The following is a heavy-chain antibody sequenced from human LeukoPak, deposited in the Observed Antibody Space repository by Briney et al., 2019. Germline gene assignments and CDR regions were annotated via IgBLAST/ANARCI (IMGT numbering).Heavy chain of an antibody. CDR2: ISYDGSNK. CDR3: AKDRAAFGTNAFDY. CDR1: GFTFSSYG. D-gene: IGHD3/OR15-3a*01. Sequence: GGSLRLSCAASGFTFSSYGMHWVRQAPGKGLEWVAVISYDGSNKYYADSVKGRFTISRDNSKNTLYLQMNSLRAEDTAVYYRAKDRAAFGTNAFDYWGQGTLVTVSS. V-gene: IGHV3-30*18. J-gene: IGHJ4*02.